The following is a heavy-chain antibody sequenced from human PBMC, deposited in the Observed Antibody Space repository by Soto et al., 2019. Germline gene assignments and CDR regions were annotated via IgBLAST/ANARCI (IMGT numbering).Heavy chain of an antibody. Sequence: ASVKVSCKASGYTFTSYGISWVRQAPGQGLEWMGWISAYNGNTNYAQKLQGRVTMTTDTSTSTAYMELRSLRSDDTAVYYCARDITWNYPNWFDPWGQGTLVTVSS. CDR1: GYTFTSYG. CDR3: ARDITWNYPNWFDP. D-gene: IGHD1-7*01. J-gene: IGHJ5*02. CDR2: ISAYNGNT. V-gene: IGHV1-18*01.